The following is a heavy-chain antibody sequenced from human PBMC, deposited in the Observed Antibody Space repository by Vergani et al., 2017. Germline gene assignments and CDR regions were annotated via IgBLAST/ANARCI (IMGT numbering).Heavy chain of an antibody. J-gene: IGHJ3*02. D-gene: IGHD6-19*01. CDR1: GFTFIMHA. CDR3: AKVCRSEVAGTFGAFDI. Sequence: EVQLLESGGDLVQPGGSLRLSCAASGFTFIMHAMSWVRQAPGKGLEWVSTLSASDRRTHYADSVKGRFTISRDNSKNTLFLHMNSLRPEDTAVYYCAKVCRSEVAGTFGAFDIWFQGTMVTVSS. CDR2: LSASDRRT. V-gene: IGHV3-23*01.